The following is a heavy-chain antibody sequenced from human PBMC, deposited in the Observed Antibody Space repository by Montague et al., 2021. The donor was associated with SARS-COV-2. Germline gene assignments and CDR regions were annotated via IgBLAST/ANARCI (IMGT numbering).Heavy chain of an antibody. Sequence: SLRLSCAASGFTFSSYAMHWVRQAPGKGLEWVAVISYDGSNKYYADSVKGRFTISRDNSKNTLYLQMNSLRAEDTAVYYCARGSWHIVVVTAIRDGYYGMDDWGQGTTVTVSS. CDR3: ARGSWHIVVVTAIRDGYYGMDD. J-gene: IGHJ6*02. V-gene: IGHV3-30-3*01. CDR2: ISYDGSNK. D-gene: IGHD2-21*02. CDR1: GFTFSSYA.